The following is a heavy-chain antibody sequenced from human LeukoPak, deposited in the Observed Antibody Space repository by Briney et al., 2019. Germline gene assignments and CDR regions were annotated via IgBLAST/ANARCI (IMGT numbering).Heavy chain of an antibody. CDR2: ISAYNGNT. CDR1: GYTFTSYG. V-gene: IGHV1-18*01. CDR3: ARDADFILARGTFDI. D-gene: IGHD3-3*01. J-gene: IGHJ3*02. Sequence: ASVKVSCKASGYTFTSYGISWVRQAPGHGLVWMGWISAYNGNTNYAQKLQGRVTMTTDTSTSTAYMELRSLRSDDTAVYYCARDADFILARGTFDIWGQGTMVTVSS.